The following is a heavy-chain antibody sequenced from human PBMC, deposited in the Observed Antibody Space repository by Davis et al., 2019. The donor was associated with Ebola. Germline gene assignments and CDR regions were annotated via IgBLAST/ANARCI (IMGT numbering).Heavy chain of an antibody. CDR2: INGDGSTT. J-gene: IGHJ4*02. D-gene: IGHD2-15*01. CDR1: GFTFSSHW. V-gene: IGHV3-74*01. CDR3: VRGSSSGVVVVAATPLFDY. Sequence: PGGSLRLSCAASGFTFSSHWMHWVRHDPEKGLVWVSRINGDGSTTSYAGSVKGRFTISRDNAKNTLYLQMTSLRAEDTAVYYCVRGSSSGVVVVAATPLFDYWGQGTLVTVSS.